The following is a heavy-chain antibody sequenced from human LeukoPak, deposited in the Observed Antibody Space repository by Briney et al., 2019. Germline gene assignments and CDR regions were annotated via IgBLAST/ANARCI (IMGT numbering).Heavy chain of an antibody. CDR3: ARVNTKDAFDI. CDR2: INHSGST. Sequence: SETLSLTCAVYGGSFSGYYWSWICQPPGKGLEWIGEINHSGSTNYNPSLKSRVTISVDTSKNQFSLKLSSVTAADTAVCYCARVNTKDAFDIWGQGTMVTVSS. J-gene: IGHJ3*02. D-gene: IGHD2-8*01. CDR1: GGSFSGYY. V-gene: IGHV4-34*01.